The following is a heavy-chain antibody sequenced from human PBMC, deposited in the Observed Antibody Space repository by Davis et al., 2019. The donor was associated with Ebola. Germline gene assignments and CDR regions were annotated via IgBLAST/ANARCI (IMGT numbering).Heavy chain of an antibody. CDR3: ARGTGSWTTLAYYYMDV. V-gene: IGHV3-21*01. CDR2: ISSSSSYI. CDR1: GFTFSSYS. J-gene: IGHJ6*03. Sequence: PGGSLRLSCAASGFTFSSYSMNWVRQAPGKGLEWVSSISSSSSYIYYADSVKGRFTISRDNAKNSLYLQMNSLRAEDTAVYYCARGTGSWTTLAYYYMDVWGKGTTVTVSS. D-gene: IGHD3/OR15-3a*01.